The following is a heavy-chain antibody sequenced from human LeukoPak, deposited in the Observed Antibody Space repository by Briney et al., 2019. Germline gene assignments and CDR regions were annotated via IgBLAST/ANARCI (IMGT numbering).Heavy chain of an antibody. CDR3: ARDRNYYDSSGYYRELTNWFDP. CDR1: GFTFSSYW. J-gene: IGHJ5*02. Sequence: GGSLRLSCAASGFTFSSYWMHWVRQAPGKGLVWVSRINSDGSSTSYADSVKGRFTISRGNAKNTLYLQMNSLRAEDTAVYYCARDRNYYDSSGYYRELTNWFDPWGQGTLVTVSS. CDR2: INSDGSST. D-gene: IGHD3-22*01. V-gene: IGHV3-74*01.